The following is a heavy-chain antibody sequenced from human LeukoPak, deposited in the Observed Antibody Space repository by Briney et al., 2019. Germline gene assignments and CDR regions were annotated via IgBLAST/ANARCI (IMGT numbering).Heavy chain of an antibody. CDR3: AEMGSAGWFDP. J-gene: IGHJ5*02. Sequence: GRSLRLSCAASGFTFSSYGMHWVRQAPGKGLEWVAVISYDGSNKYYADSVKGRFTISRDNSKNTLYLQMNSLRAEDTAVYYCAEMGSAGWFDPWGQGTLVTVSS. CDR1: GFTFSSYG. D-gene: IGHD6-6*01. CDR2: ISYDGSNK. V-gene: IGHV3-30*18.